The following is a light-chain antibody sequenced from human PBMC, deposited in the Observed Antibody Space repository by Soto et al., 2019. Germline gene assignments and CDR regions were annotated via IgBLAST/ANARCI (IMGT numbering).Light chain of an antibody. Sequence: DMQMTQYANSLSVSVGDRFTITCRASQSISSYLNWYQQKPGKAPKLLIYAASSLQSGVPSRFSGSGSGTDFTLTISCLQPEDFATYYCPLSYSTPQKFGQGTKVDIK. CDR2: AAS. V-gene: IGKV1-39*01. CDR1: QSISSY. CDR3: PLSYSTPQK. J-gene: IGKJ1*01.